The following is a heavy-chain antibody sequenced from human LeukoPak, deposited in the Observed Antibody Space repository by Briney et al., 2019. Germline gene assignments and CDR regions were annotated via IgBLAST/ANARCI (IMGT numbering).Heavy chain of an antibody. J-gene: IGHJ4*02. V-gene: IGHV4-34*01. D-gene: IGHD3-16*01. CDR2: INHSGST. CDR3: ARARRLGGIFDY. Sequence: PPETLSLTCAVYGGSFSGYYWSWIRQPPGKGLEWIGEINHSGSTNYNPSLKSRVTISVDTSKNQFSLKLSSVTAADTAVYYCARARRLGGIFDYWGQGTLVTVSS. CDR1: GGSFSGYY.